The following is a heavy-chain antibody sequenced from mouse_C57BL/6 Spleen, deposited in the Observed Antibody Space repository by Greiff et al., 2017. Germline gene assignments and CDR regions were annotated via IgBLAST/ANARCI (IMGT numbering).Heavy chain of an antibody. V-gene: IGHV1-81*01. CDR2: IYPRSGNT. J-gene: IGHJ4*01. Sequence: VQLQQSGAELARPGASVKLSCKASGYTFTSYGISWVKQSTGQGLEWIGEIYPRSGNTYYNEKFKGKATLTADKSSSTAYMELRSLTSEDSAVYFCARGGAITTVVAPLDYWGQGTSVTVSS. CDR1: GYTFTSYG. D-gene: IGHD1-1*01. CDR3: ARGGAITTVVAPLDY.